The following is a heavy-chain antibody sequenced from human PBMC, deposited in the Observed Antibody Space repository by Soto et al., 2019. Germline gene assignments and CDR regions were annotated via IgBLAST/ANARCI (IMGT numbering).Heavy chain of an antibody. Sequence: PGGSLRLSFAAFGFQLSTYCMSWVRQAPGKGLEWVANINKNGGDKYYVESVKGRFTISRDNAKNSLYLQMNSLRAEDTAVYYCARPWDTAMVSTWNYWGQGTLVTVSS. CDR2: INKNGGDK. CDR1: GFQLSTYC. D-gene: IGHD5-18*01. J-gene: IGHJ4*02. V-gene: IGHV3-7*03. CDR3: ARPWDTAMVSTWNY.